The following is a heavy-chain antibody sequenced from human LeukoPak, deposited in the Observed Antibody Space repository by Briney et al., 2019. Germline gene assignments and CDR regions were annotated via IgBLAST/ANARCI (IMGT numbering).Heavy chain of an antibody. V-gene: IGHV4-59*01. CDR3: VNGNSKMHFDY. D-gene: IGHD4-23*01. CDR1: GGSISSYY. CDR2: IYYTGST. J-gene: IGHJ4*02. Sequence: SETLSLTCTASGGSISSYYWSWIRQPPGKGLEWIGYIYYTGSTNYNPSLQSRVTISVDRSKNQFSLKLSSLTAADTAVYYCVNGNSKMHFDYWGRGTLVTVSP.